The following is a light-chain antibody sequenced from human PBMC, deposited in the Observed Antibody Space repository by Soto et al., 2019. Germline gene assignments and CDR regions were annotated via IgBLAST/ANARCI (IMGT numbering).Light chain of an antibody. CDR2: EVR. CDR1: SDDVGAYNS. J-gene: IGLJ2*01. Sequence: QSALAQPASVSGSPGQSITISCTGTSDDVGAYNSVSWYQQHPGRAPQLIIYEVRNRPSGISFRFSGSKSGNTASLTISGLQAEDEADYYCSSYTSKSSLIFGGGTKLTVL. CDR3: SSYTSKSSLI. V-gene: IGLV2-14*01.